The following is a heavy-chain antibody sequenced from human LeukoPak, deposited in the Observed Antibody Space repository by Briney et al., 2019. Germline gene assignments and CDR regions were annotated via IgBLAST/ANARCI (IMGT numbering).Heavy chain of an antibody. D-gene: IGHD3-10*01. CDR2: INHSGST. Sequence: PSETLSLTCAVYGGSFSGYYWSWIRQPPGKGLEWIGEINHSGSTNYNPSLKSRGTISVDTSKNQFSLRLSSVTAADTAVYYCARAPLRYYGSGSYYKKGHWFDPWGQGTLVTVSS. CDR3: ARAPLRYYGSGSYYKKGHWFDP. J-gene: IGHJ5*02. CDR1: GGSFSGYY. V-gene: IGHV4-34*01.